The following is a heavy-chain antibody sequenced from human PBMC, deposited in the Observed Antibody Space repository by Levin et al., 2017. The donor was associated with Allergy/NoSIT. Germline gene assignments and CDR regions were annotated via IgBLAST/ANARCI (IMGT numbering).Heavy chain of an antibody. J-gene: IGHJ4*02. CDR2: IYSGGST. D-gene: IGHD3-22*01. Sequence: GESLKISCAASGFTVSSNYMSWVRQAPGKGLEWVSVIYSGGSTYYADSVKGRFTISRDNSKNTLYLQMNSLRAEDTAVYYCARDGPTTYYYDSSGYGRDYWGQGTLVTVSS. CDR1: GFTVSSNY. CDR3: ARDGPTTYYYDSSGYGRDY. V-gene: IGHV3-53*01.